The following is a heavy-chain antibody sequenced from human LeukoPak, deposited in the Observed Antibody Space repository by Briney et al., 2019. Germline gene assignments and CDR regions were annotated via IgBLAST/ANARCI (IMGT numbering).Heavy chain of an antibody. CDR2: TYYRSKWYR. V-gene: IGHV6-1*01. CDR3: ARDSDAFDI. J-gene: IGHJ3*02. Sequence: SQTLSLTCAISGDNVSANSATWNWIRQSPSRGLEWLGRTYYRSKWYRDYALSVKRRITIDPDSSKNQFSLLLNSVTPEDTALYYCARDSDAFDIWGQGTMVTVSS. CDR1: GDNVSANSAT.